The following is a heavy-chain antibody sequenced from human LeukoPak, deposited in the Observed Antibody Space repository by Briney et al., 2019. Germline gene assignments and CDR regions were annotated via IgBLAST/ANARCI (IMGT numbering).Heavy chain of an antibody. CDR3: ARGGYMITFGGVIDY. CDR1: GFTFSSYA. V-gene: IGHV3-23*01. J-gene: IGHJ4*02. Sequence: PGGSLRLSCVASGFTFSSYAMSWVRQAPGKGLEWVSGISASGGFTYYADSVKGRFTISRDNAKNSLYLQMNSLRAEDTAVYYCARGGYMITFGGVIDYWGQGTLVTVSS. D-gene: IGHD3-16*02. CDR2: ISASGGFT.